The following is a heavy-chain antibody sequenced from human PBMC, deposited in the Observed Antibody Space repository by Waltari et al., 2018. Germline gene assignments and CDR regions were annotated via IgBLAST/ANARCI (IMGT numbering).Heavy chain of an antibody. Sequence: QVQLVQSGAEVKKPGASVKVSCKVSGYTLTELSMHWVRQAPGKGLEWMGGFEPEDGETIYEQKFQGRGTMTEDTSTDTAYMELSSLRSEDTAVYYCATHKVGDGYSAEYFQHWGQGTLVTVSS. CDR3: ATHKVGDGYSAEYFQH. CDR1: GYTLTELS. J-gene: IGHJ1*01. V-gene: IGHV1-24*01. D-gene: IGHD3-16*01. CDR2: FEPEDGET.